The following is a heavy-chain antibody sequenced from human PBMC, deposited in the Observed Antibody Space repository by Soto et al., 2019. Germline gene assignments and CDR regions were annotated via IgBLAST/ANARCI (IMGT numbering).Heavy chain of an antibody. V-gene: IGHV1-18*04. J-gene: IGHJ5*02. CDR1: GYTFTSYG. D-gene: IGHD3-22*01. Sequence: GASVKVSSKASGYTFTSYGISWVRQAPGQGLEWMGWISAYNGNTNYAQKLQGRVTMTTDTSTSTAYMELRSLRSDDTAVYYCARCPSYYYDSSGYWVSWFDPWGQGTLVTVSS. CDR3: ARCPSYYYDSSGYWVSWFDP. CDR2: ISAYNGNT.